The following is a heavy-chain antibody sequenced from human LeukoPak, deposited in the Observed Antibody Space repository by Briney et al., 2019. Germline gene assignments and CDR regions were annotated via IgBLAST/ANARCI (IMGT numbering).Heavy chain of an antibody. J-gene: IGHJ4*02. CDR3: ARDRWGSDFDY. CDR1: GFTFSSYW. Sequence: GGSLRLSCAASGFTFSSYWMHWVRQAPGKGLVWVSRINSDGSTTSYADSVKGRFTISRDNAKNTLYLQVNSLRAEDTAVYYCARDRWGSDFDYWGQGTLVTVSS. V-gene: IGHV3-74*01. D-gene: IGHD3-16*01. CDR2: INSDGSTT.